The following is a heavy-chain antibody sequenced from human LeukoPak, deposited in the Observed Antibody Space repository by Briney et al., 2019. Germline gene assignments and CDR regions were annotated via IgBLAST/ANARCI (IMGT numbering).Heavy chain of an antibody. CDR2: ISSSSSYI. CDR1: GFTFSSYS. J-gene: IGHJ4*02. V-gene: IGHV3-21*01. Sequence: GGSLRLSCAASGFTFSSYSTNWVRQAPGKGLEWVSSISSSSSYIYYADSVKGRFTISRDNAKNSLYLQMNSLRAEDTAVYYCARDADTYYYDSSGYYYGYWGQGTLVTVSS. D-gene: IGHD3-22*01. CDR3: ARDADTYYYDSSGYYYGY.